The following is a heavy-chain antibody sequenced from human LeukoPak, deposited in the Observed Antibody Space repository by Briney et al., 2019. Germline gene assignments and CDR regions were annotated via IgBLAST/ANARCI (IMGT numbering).Heavy chain of an antibody. CDR1: GFTFSSYG. V-gene: IGHV3-30*02. CDR3: AKDSARKSIVGSTTRGVNDY. D-gene: IGHD1-26*01. CDR2: IRYDGRNK. Sequence: PGGSLRLSCGASGFTFSSYGMHWVRQAPGKGLEWVAFIRYDGRNKYYAESVKGRFTISRDNSKNTLYLQMNSLRAEDTAVYYCAKDSARKSIVGSTTRGVNDYWGQGTLVTGSS. J-gene: IGHJ4*02.